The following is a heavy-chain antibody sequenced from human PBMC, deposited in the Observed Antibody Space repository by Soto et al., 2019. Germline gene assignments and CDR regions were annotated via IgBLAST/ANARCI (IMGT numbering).Heavy chain of an antibody. Sequence: LSLTCSVSGGSISGHYWTWIRQSPGKGLEWIGYIFYSGSTNYNPSLKSRVTISVDTSKNQFSLKMSSVTAADTAVYYCARVGSSGWSPDYWGRGTLVTVSS. CDR2: IFYSGST. J-gene: IGHJ4*02. V-gene: IGHV4-59*11. CDR1: GGSISGHY. CDR3: ARVGSSGWSPDY. D-gene: IGHD6-19*01.